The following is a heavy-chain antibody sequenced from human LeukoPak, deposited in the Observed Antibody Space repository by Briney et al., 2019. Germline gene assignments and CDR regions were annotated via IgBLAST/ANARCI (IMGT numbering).Heavy chain of an antibody. D-gene: IGHD3-22*01. Sequence: PGGSLRLSCAASGFTFSSYAMSWVRQAPGKGLEWVSAISGSGGSTYYADSVKGRFTISRDNSKNTLYLQMNSLRAEDTAVYYCARNGFITMIVVVTSTLNDYWGQGTLVTVSS. CDR2: ISGSGGST. CDR3: ARNGFITMIVVVTSTLNDY. CDR1: GFTFSSYA. J-gene: IGHJ4*02. V-gene: IGHV3-23*01.